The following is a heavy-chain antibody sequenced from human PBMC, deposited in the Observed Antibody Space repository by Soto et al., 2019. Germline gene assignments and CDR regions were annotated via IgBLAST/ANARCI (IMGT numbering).Heavy chain of an antibody. CDR2: ISSSGDAT. Sequence: LSCAASGFTFSTYAMTWVRQAPGKGLEWVSIISSSGDATYYVDSVKRRFTISRDNSRNTLNLQMNSLRAEDTAVYYCAKNGDFWSWGMDVWGQGTTVTVSS. D-gene: IGHD3-3*01. J-gene: IGHJ6*02. CDR1: GFTFSTYA. V-gene: IGHV3-23*01. CDR3: AKNGDFWSWGMDV.